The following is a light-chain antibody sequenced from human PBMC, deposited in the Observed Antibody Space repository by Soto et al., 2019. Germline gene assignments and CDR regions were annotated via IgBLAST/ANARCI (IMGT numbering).Light chain of an antibody. J-gene: IGLJ1*01. CDR1: SGHSSYA. CDR2: LNSDGSH. V-gene: IGLV4-69*01. Sequence: QPVLTQSPSASASLGASGKLTCNLSSGHSSYAIAWHQQQPEKGPRYLMKLNSDGSHSKGDGIPDRFSGSSSGAERYLIISSLQAEDEADYYCQTWGTGIHVFGTGTKLTVL. CDR3: QTWGTGIHV.